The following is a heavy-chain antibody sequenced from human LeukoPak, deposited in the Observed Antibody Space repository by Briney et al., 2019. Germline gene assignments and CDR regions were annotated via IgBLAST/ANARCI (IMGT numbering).Heavy chain of an antibody. D-gene: IGHD2-2*01. CDR3: ARHPDCSSTSCYVNFDY. V-gene: IGHV4-4*07. CDR2: IHTSGST. Sequence: SETLSLTCTVSGGSISSYYWSWIRQPAGKGLEWIGRIHTSGSTNYNPSLKSRVTMSADTSKNQFSLKLSSVTAADTAVYYCARHPDCSSTSCYVNFDYWGQGTLVTVSS. CDR1: GGSISSYY. J-gene: IGHJ4*02.